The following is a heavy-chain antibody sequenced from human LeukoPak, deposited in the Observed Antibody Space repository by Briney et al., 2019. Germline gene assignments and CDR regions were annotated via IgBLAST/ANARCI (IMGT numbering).Heavy chain of an antibody. CDR2: IYHSGGA. V-gene: IGHV4-34*01. D-gene: IGHD3-10*01. CDR1: GGSFSISY. J-gene: IGHJ4*02. Sequence: SETLSLTCGVSGGSFSISYWSWIRQPPGKGLEWIGQIYHSGGANYNPSLRSRVTISIDTSKNQLSLRLSSVTAADTAVYYCARHGSYCFDSWGQGTLVTVSS. CDR3: ARHGSYCFDS.